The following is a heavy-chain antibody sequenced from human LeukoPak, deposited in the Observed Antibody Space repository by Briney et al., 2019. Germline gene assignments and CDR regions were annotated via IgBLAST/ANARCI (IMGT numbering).Heavy chain of an antibody. CDR3: ARPYYYGSGTSPPY. D-gene: IGHD3-10*01. Sequence: ASVTVSCKSSGYTFTSYAMNWVRQAPGQGLEWMGWINTNTGNPTYAQGFTGRFVFSLDTSVSTAYLQIRSLKAEDTAVYYCARPYYYGSGTSPPYWGQGTLVTVCS. CDR1: GYTFTSYA. V-gene: IGHV7-4-1*01. J-gene: IGHJ4*02. CDR2: INTNTGNP.